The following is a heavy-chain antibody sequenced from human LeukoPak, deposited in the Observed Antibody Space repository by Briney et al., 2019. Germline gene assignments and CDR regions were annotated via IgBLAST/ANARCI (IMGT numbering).Heavy chain of an antibody. Sequence: GGSLRLSCAASGFTFSSYSMNWGRQAPGKGLEWVSSISSSSSYIYYADSVKGRFTISRDNAKNSLYLQMNSLRAEDTAVYYCARDRTALAVAGFDYWGQGTLVTVSS. J-gene: IGHJ4*02. CDR3: ARDRTALAVAGFDY. CDR2: ISSSSSYI. CDR1: GFTFSSYS. D-gene: IGHD6-19*01. V-gene: IGHV3-21*01.